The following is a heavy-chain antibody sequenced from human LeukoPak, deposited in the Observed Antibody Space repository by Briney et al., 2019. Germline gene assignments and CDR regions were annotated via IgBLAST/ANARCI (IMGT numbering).Heavy chain of an antibody. J-gene: IGHJ4*02. D-gene: IGHD6-19*01. CDR1: GGSFSGYY. CDR2: INHSGST. V-gene: IGHV4-34*01. CDR3: ARRGSSGWGFDY. Sequence: SETLSLTCAVYGGSFSGYYWSWIRQPPGKGLEWIGEINHSGSTNYNPSLKSRVTISVDTSKNQFSLKLSSVTAADTAVYYCARRGSSGWGFDYWGQGTLVTVSS.